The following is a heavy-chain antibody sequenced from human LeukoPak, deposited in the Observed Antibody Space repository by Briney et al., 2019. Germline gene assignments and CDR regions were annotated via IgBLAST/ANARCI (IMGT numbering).Heavy chain of an antibody. CDR3: ARQVDNDAFDI. D-gene: IGHD2-15*01. J-gene: IGHJ3*02. V-gene: IGHV4-59*08. Sequence: PSETLSLTCTVSGGSISTYYWSWIRQSPGKGLEWIGEINHSGSTNYNPSLKSRVTISVDTSKNQFSLKLSSVTAADTAVYYCARQVDNDAFDIWGQGTMVTVSS. CDR1: GGSISTYY. CDR2: INHSGST.